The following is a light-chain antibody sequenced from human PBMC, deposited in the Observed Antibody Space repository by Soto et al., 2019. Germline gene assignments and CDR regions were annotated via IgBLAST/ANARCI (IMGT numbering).Light chain of an antibody. CDR3: QSYDSSLSGSYV. CDR1: SSNIGAGYD. J-gene: IGLJ1*01. V-gene: IGLV1-40*01. CDR2: GNS. Sequence: QSVLTQPPSVSGAPGQRVTISCTGSSSNIGAGYDVHSYQQLPGTAPKILIYGNSNRPSGVPDRFSGAKSGTSASLAITGLQAEDEADYYCQSYDSSLSGSYVFGTGTKLTVL.